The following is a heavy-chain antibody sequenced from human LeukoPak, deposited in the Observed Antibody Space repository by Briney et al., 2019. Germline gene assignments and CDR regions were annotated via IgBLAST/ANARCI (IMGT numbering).Heavy chain of an antibody. V-gene: IGHV3-20*04. D-gene: IGHD5-18*01. CDR1: GFTFDDYG. Sequence: TGGSLRLSCAASGFTFDDYGMSWGRQAPGKGLEWGSGINWNGGSTGYADSVKGRFTISRDNAKNSLYLQMNSLRAEDTALYYCARTPILYSYGYNYFDYWGQGTLVTVSS. J-gene: IGHJ4*02. CDR3: ARTPILYSYGYNYFDY. CDR2: INWNGGST.